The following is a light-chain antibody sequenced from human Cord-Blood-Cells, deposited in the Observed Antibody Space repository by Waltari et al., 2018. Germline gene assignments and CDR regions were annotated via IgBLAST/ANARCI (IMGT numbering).Light chain of an antibody. CDR1: NIGSKS. CDR3: QVWDSSSDHVV. Sequence: SYVLTQPPSVSVAPGKTPRITCGGNNIGSKSVHWYQQKPGQAPVLVIYYDSDRPSGIAERFAGSNYGNTATLTISRVEAGDEAVYYCQVWDSSSDHVVFGGGTKLTVL. V-gene: IGLV3-21*04. CDR2: YDS. J-gene: IGLJ2*01.